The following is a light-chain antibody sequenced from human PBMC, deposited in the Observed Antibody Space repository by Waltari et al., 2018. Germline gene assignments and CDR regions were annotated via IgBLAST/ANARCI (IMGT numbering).Light chain of an antibody. CDR3: QQRANWPLT. V-gene: IGKV2D-29*02. J-gene: IGKJ4*01. CDR2: DAS. CDR1: QSLLHSDGNTY. Sequence: DIVMTQTPLSLPVTPGEPASISCRSSQSLLHSDGNTYLHWYLQKPGQSPRLLIYDASNRATGIPARFSGSGSGTDFTLTISSLEFEDFAVYYCQQRANWPLTFGGGTKVEIK.